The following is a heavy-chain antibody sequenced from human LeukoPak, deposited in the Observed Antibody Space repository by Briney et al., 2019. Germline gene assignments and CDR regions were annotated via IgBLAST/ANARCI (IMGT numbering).Heavy chain of an antibody. CDR2: ISYDGSNK. Sequence: GRSLRLFCAASGFTFSSYAMHWVRQAPGKGLEWVAVISYDGSNKYYADSVKGRFTVSRDNAKNSLYLQMNSLRAEDTAVYYCARAETSSWEYYYYYYGMDVWGQGTTVTVSS. D-gene: IGHD6-13*01. V-gene: IGHV3-30-3*01. J-gene: IGHJ6*02. CDR3: ARAETSSWEYYYYYYGMDV. CDR1: GFTFSSYA.